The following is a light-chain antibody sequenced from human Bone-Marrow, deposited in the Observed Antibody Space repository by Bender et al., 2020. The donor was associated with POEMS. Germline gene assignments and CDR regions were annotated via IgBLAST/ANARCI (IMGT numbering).Light chain of an antibody. Sequence: QSALTQPASVSGSLGQSITISCTGTSSDVGSYNLVSWYQQHPGTAPRLMIYEGTKRPSGVSTRFSGSKSGNTASLTISGLQTEDEADYYCCSYGGGGASLYVFGTGTQVTVL. CDR3: CSYGGGGASLYV. J-gene: IGLJ1*01. CDR1: SSDVGSYNL. CDR2: EGT. V-gene: IGLV2-23*01.